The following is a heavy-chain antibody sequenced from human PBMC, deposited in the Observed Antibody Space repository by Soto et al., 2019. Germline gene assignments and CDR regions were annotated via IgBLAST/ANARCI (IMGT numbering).Heavy chain of an antibody. Sequence: EVQLVESGGGLVKPGGSLRLSCAASGFTFSQAWMNWVRQAPGKGLEWVGRINTTSDGEKTDYAAPVKDRFIISRDDSKNTLFLHMNSLKIEDSGVYYCATDPYSTGWVPFDYWGQGTLVSVSS. CDR3: ATDPYSTGWVPFDY. CDR1: GFTFSQAW. D-gene: IGHD6-19*01. CDR2: INTTSDGEKT. V-gene: IGHV3-15*05. J-gene: IGHJ4*02.